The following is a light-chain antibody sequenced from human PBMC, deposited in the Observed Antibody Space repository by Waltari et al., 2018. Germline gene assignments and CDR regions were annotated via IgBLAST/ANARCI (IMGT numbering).Light chain of an antibody. J-gene: IGKJ1*01. Sequence: DIVMNQSPDSLAVTRGERANIHCRSSQSLFSSFTNYNYLSWYQQKPGQPPRLLFYWASTRESGVPDRFSGSGSGTDFTLTISSLQPEDVAVYYCHQYYTTPMTFGQGTKVEIK. CDR3: HQYYTTPMT. CDR2: WAS. CDR1: QSLFSSFTNYNY. V-gene: IGKV4-1*01.